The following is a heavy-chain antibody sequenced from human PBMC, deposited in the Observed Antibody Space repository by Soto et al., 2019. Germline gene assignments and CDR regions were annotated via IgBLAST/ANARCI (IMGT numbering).Heavy chain of an antibody. J-gene: IGHJ6*02. CDR2: ISSSSSYI. D-gene: IGHD1-7*01. CDR3: ARDRDWTYYSDPSPMDV. Sequence: EVQLVESGGGLVKTGGSLRLSCAASGFTFSRYSMNWVRQAPGKGLEWVSSISSSSSYIYYADSVRGRFTVSRDNAKNSLYLQMNSLRAEDTAVYYCARDRDWTYYSDPSPMDVWGQGTTVTVSS. V-gene: IGHV3-21*01. CDR1: GFTFSRYS.